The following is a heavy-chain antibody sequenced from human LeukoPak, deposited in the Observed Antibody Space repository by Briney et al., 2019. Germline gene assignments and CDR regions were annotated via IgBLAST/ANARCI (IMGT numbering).Heavy chain of an antibody. D-gene: IGHD2-15*01. J-gene: IGHJ4*02. CDR2: VNLNSGGT. Sequence: ASVKVSCKASGYTFTDYYMHWVRQAPGQGLEWMGWVNLNSGGTNFAQRFQGRVTMTRDTSISTAYMDLSRLISDDTAVYYCARDAGYCTGGSCWYFDHWGQGTLVTVSS. V-gene: IGHV1-2*02. CDR1: GYTFTDYY. CDR3: ARDAGYCTGGSCWYFDH.